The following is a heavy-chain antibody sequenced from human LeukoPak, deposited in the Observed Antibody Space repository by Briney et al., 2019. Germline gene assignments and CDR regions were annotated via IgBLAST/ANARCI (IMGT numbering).Heavy chain of an antibody. CDR2: INPNSGGT. Sequence: GASVKVSCKASGYNFIGYYMHWVRQAPRQGLEWMGWINPNSGGTNYAQKFQGRVTMTRDTSISTAYMELSRLTSVDTAVYYCARDPRSSGWNGDYWGRGTLATVSS. V-gene: IGHV1-2*02. D-gene: IGHD6-19*01. CDR1: GYNFIGYY. CDR3: ARDPRSSGWNGDY. J-gene: IGHJ4*02.